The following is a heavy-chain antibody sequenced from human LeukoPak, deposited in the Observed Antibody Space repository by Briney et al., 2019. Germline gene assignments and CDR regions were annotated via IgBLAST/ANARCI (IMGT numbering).Heavy chain of an antibody. CDR3: AKTTWDYVWGSYRGYFDY. Sequence: PGGSLRLSCAASGFTLSSYAMSWVRQAPGKGLEWVSAISGSGGSTYYADSVKGRFTISRDNSKNTLYLQMNSLRAEDTAVYYCAKTTWDYVWGSYRGYFDYWGQGTLVTVSS. D-gene: IGHD3-16*01. CDR1: GFTLSSYA. CDR2: ISGSGGST. V-gene: IGHV3-23*01. J-gene: IGHJ4*02.